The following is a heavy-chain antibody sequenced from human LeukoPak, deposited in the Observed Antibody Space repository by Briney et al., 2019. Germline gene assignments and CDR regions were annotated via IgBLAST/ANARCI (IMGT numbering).Heavy chain of an antibody. CDR2: IRYDGSNK. Sequence: GGSLRLSCAASGFTFSTYGMHWVRQAPGKGLEWVAFIRYDGSNKYYADSVKGRFTISGDNAKNSLYLQMNSLRAEDTALYYCAREGAAVYYYMDVWGKGTTVTVSS. J-gene: IGHJ6*03. D-gene: IGHD4/OR15-4a*01. CDR3: AREGAAVYYYMDV. V-gene: IGHV3-30*02. CDR1: GFTFSTYG.